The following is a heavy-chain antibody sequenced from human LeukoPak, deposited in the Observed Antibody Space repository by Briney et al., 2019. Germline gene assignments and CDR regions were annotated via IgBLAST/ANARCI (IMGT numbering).Heavy chain of an antibody. V-gene: IGHV3-23*01. D-gene: IGHD1-14*01. CDR2: ISGSGGST. CDR3: AKREPTRDYYYYYMDV. CDR1: GFTFSSYA. J-gene: IGHJ6*03. Sequence: GGSLRLSCAASGFTFSSYAMSWVRQAPGKGLERVSAISGSGGSTYYADSVKGRFTISRDNSKNTLYPQMNSLRAEDTAVYYCAKREPTRDYYYYYMDVWGKGTTVTVSS.